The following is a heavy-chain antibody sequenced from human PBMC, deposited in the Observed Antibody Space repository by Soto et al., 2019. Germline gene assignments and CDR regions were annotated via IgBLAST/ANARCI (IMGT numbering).Heavy chain of an antibody. CDR3: ARGSNHCSGGSCYSDWFDP. D-gene: IGHD2-15*01. J-gene: IGHJ5*02. Sequence: QVQLLHPGPGGRRPGAPGRVSCKAPGYPFPGPESSGGQQAPGQGLGLMDGLNPNTGNTGYAQKFQGRVTMTRNTSISTAYMELSSLRSEDTAVYYCARGSNHCSGGSCYSDWFDPWGQGTPVTVSS. CDR1: GYPFPGPE. CDR2: LNPNTGNT. V-gene: IGHV1-8*01.